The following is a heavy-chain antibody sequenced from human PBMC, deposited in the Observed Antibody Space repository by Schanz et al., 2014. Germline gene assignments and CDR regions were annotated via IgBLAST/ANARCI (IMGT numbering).Heavy chain of an antibody. J-gene: IGHJ6*02. V-gene: IGHV3-11*04. CDR3: ARPLGPNYYYYGLDV. Sequence: QVQLVESGGGLVKPGGSLRLSCSASGFTFSDYFMTWIRQAPGKGLEWLSYISSSGTSTYYADSVKGRFTISRDNAKNTLYLQMNSLRAEDTAVYYCARPLGPNYYYYGLDVWGQGTTVTVSS. CDR2: ISSSGTST. CDR1: GFTFSDYF.